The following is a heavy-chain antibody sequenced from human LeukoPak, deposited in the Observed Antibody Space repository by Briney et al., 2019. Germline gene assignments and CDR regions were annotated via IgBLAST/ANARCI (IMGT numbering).Heavy chain of an antibody. J-gene: IGHJ4*02. CDR1: GFTFNSYW. V-gene: IGHV3-74*01. CDR2: INTDGSST. Sequence: GSLRLSCAASGFTFNSYWMHWVRQAPGKGLLWVSRINTDGSSTHYADSVKGRLTISRDNAKNMLYLQMNSLRAEDTAVYYCATATRYFDYWGQGTLVTVSS. CDR3: ATATRYFDY.